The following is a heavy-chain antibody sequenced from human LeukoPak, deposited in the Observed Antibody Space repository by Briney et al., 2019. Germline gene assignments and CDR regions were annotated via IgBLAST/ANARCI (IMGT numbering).Heavy chain of an antibody. V-gene: IGHV3-21*01. J-gene: IGHJ4*02. CDR3: ARDLQRGYSGYDSGDY. CDR1: GFTFSSYS. D-gene: IGHD5-12*01. Sequence: GGSLRLSCAASGFTFSSYSLNWVRQAPGEGLEWVSSISRSSSYIYYADSVKGRFTISRDNAKNSLYLQMNSLRAEDTAVYYCARDLQRGYSGYDSGDYWGQGTLITVSS. CDR2: ISRSSSYI.